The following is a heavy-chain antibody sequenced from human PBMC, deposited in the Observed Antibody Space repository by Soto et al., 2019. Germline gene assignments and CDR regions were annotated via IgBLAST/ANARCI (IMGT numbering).Heavy chain of an antibody. CDR2: IDWDDDK. D-gene: IGHD3-10*01. CDR3: ARMAIPSITMVRGVIGGGDYYYYGMDV. V-gene: IGHV2-70*11. CDR1: GFSLSTSGMC. Sequence: SGPTLVNPTQTLTLTCTFSGFSLSTSGMCVSWIRQPPGKALEWLARIDWDDDKYYSTSLKTRLTISKDTSKNQVVLTMTNMDSVDTATYYCARMAIPSITMVRGVIGGGDYYYYGMDVWGQGTTVTVSS. J-gene: IGHJ6*02.